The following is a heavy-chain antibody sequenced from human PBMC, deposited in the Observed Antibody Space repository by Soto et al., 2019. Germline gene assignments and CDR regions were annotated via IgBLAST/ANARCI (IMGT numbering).Heavy chain of an antibody. J-gene: IGHJ4*02. V-gene: IGHV3-21*01. Sequence: LRLSFAASGFTFSSYSMNWVRQAPGKGLEWVSSISSSSSYIYYADSVKGRFTISRDNAKNSLYLQMNSLRAEDTAVYYCARDQCGSGSYYAYWGQGTLVTVSS. CDR2: ISSSSSYI. CDR1: GFTFSSYS. CDR3: ARDQCGSGSYYAY. D-gene: IGHD3-10*01.